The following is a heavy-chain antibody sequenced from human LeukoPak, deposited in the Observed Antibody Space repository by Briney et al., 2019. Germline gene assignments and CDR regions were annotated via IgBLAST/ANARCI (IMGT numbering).Heavy chain of an antibody. CDR1: GYTFTSYG. Sequence: ASVRVSCKASGYTFTSYGISWVRQAPGQGLEWMGWISAYNGNTNYAQKLQGRVTMTTDTSTSTAYMELRSLRSDDTAVYYCARDLRLSQQLVRWIFGYWGQGTLVTVSS. V-gene: IGHV1-18*01. CDR2: ISAYNGNT. J-gene: IGHJ4*02. D-gene: IGHD6-13*01. CDR3: ARDLRLSQQLVRWIFGY.